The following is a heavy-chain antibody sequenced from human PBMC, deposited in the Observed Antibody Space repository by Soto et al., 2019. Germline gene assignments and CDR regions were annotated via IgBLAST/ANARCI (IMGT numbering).Heavy chain of an antibody. CDR3: ARDGGRHSGGIDY. V-gene: IGHV1-69*13. Sequence: ASVKVSCKASGGTFSSYSINWVRQAPGQGLEWMGEIIPIFGTANYAQKFQGRVTITADESTSTAYMELSSPRSEDTAVHYCARDGGRHSGGIDYWGQGTLVTVSS. J-gene: IGHJ4*02. CDR1: GGTFSSYS. CDR2: IIPIFGTA. D-gene: IGHD1-26*01.